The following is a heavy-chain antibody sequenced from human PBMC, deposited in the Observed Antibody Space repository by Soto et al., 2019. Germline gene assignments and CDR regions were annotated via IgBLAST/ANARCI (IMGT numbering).Heavy chain of an antibody. J-gene: IGHJ2*01. CDR3: ARGVLDIVVVLAAMKGLGYWYFDL. CDR1: GDSVSSNSAA. Sequence: PSQTLSLTCAISGDSVSSNSAAWNWIRQSPSRGLEWLGRTYYRSKWYNDYAVSVKSRITINPDTSKNQFSLQLNSVTPEDTAVYYCARGVLDIVVVLAAMKGLGYWYFDLWGRGTLVTVSS. D-gene: IGHD2-2*01. V-gene: IGHV6-1*01. CDR2: TYYRSKWYN.